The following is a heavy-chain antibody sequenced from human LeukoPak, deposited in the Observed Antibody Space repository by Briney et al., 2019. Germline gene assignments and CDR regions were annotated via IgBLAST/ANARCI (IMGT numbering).Heavy chain of an antibody. CDR1: GFTFSSYS. CDR3: ARKRATFDVFGSGRHAFDI. D-gene: IGHD3-10*01. V-gene: IGHV3-48*04. CDR2: ISSSSSTI. Sequence: GGSLRLSCAASGFTFSSYSMNWVRQAPGKGLEWVSYISSSSSTIYYADSVKGRFTISRDNAKNSLYLQMNSLRAEDTAVYYCARKRATFDVFGSGRHAFDIWGQGTMVTVSS. J-gene: IGHJ3*02.